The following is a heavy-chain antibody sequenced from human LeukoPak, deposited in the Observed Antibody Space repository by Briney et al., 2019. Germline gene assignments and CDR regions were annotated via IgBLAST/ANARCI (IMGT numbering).Heavy chain of an antibody. CDR2: INHSGST. Sequence: SSETLSLTCAVYGGSFSGYYWSWIRQPPGKGLEWIGEINHSGSTNYNPSLKSRVTISVDTSKNQFSLKLSSVTAADTAVYYCARGRVVVTANLYYYYMDVWGKGTTVTVSS. CDR1: GGSFSGYY. D-gene: IGHD2-21*02. CDR3: ARGRVVVTANLYYYYMDV. V-gene: IGHV4-34*01. J-gene: IGHJ6*03.